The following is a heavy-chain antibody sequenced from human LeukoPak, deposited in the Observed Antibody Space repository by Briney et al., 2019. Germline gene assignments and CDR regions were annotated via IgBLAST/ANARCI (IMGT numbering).Heavy chain of an antibody. Sequence: SETLSLTCTVSGGSISSYYWSWIRQPPGKGPEWIGYIYYSGSTNYNPSLKSRVTISVDTSKNQFSLKLSSVTAADTAVYYCARSARPRGSYHFDYWGQGTLVTVSS. D-gene: IGHD1-26*01. CDR1: GGSISSYY. CDR3: ARSARPRGSYHFDY. CDR2: IYYSGST. V-gene: IGHV4-59*08. J-gene: IGHJ4*02.